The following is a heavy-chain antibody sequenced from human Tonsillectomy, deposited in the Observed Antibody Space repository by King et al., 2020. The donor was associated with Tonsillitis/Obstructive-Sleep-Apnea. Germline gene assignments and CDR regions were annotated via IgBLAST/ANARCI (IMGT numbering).Heavy chain of an antibody. Sequence: LQLVQSAAEVKKPGASVKISREASGYDFTIYYMHWVRQAPGQGLEWMGLINPLGDVTTYAQKFQGRVTMTSYTPTKTFFMELTSLTSEDTAVYFCARNGNDGNWLDRGGQGTLVTVSS. CDR2: INPLGDVT. CDR1: GYDFTIYY. CDR3: ARNGNDGNWLDR. J-gene: IGHJ5*02. V-gene: IGHV1-46*01. D-gene: IGHD1-1*01.